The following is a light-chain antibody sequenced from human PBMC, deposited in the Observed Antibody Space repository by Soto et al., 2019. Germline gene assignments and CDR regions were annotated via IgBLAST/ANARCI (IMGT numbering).Light chain of an antibody. CDR1: SSDVGSYNL. Sequence: QSALTQPASVSGSPGQSITISCTGTSSDVGSYNLVSWYQQHPGKAPKFMIYEGTKRPSGVSHRFSGSKSGNTASLTISGLQAEDEADYYCCSYAGSRHYVFGTGTKVTVL. V-gene: IGLV2-23*01. J-gene: IGLJ1*01. CDR3: CSYAGSRHYV. CDR2: EGT.